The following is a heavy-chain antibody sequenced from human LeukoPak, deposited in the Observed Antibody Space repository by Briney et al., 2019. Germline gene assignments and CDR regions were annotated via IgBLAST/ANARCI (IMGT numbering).Heavy chain of an antibody. CDR1: GFTFSSYG. J-gene: IGHJ5*02. CDR2: IRYDGSNK. D-gene: IGHD4-23*01. CDR3: ARDRVVTAGYIWFDP. V-gene: IGHV3-30*02. Sequence: GGSLRLSCAASGFTFSSYGMHWVRQAPGKGLEWVAFIRYDGSNKYYADSVKGRFTISRDNAKNSLYLQMNSLRAEDTALYYCARDRVVTAGYIWFDPWGQGTLVTVSS.